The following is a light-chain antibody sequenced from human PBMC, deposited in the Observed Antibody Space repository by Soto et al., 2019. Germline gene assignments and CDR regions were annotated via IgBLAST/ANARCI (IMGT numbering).Light chain of an antibody. V-gene: IGKV3-11*01. Sequence: EIVLTQSPATLSLSPGNRATLSCRASQSVSGYLAWYQQKHGQAPRLLIYDASNRATGIPARFSGSGCGTDSTLTITSLEPEDFAVYYCQQRSNWPSTFGGGTKVEI. J-gene: IGKJ4*01. CDR2: DAS. CDR3: QQRSNWPST. CDR1: QSVSGY.